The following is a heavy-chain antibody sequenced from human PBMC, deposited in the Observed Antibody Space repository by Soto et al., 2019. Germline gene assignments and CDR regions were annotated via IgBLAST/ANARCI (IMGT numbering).Heavy chain of an antibody. D-gene: IGHD1-26*01. CDR2: IDPSGGST. CDR1: GYTFTASY. J-gene: IGHJ3*02. CDR3: ARDSGHYYRSDAFDK. Sequence: QVQLVQSGAEVKKPGASVKVSCKASGYTFTASYMHWVRQAPGQGLEWMGIIDPSGGSTSYSQQFQGRVTMTRDTSTSTVYMELNSLRSEDTAVFYCARDSGHYYRSDAFDKWGQGTMVTVSS. V-gene: IGHV1-46*01.